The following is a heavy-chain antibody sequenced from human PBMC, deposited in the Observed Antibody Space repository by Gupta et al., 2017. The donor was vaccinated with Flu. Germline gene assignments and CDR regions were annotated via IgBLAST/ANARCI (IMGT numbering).Heavy chain of an antibody. Sequence: TISRDNSKNTLYLQMNSLRAEDTAVYYCASVCSTSCLFDYWGQGTLVTVSS. V-gene: IGHV3-30*07. D-gene: IGHD2-2*01. CDR3: ASVCSTSCLFDY. J-gene: IGHJ4*02.